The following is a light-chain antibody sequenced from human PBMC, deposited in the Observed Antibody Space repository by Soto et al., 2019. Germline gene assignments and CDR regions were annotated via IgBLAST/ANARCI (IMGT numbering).Light chain of an antibody. CDR1: QSVSSN. V-gene: IGKV3-15*01. J-gene: IGKJ4*01. Sequence: IVMTQSPATPSVSPRERAPLSCRASQSVSSNLAWYQQKPGQAPRLLIYGASTRATGIPARFSGSGSGTEFTLTISSLQSEDFTLYYCQHYTILPLTFAGGTNVDIK. CDR3: QHYTILPLT. CDR2: GAS.